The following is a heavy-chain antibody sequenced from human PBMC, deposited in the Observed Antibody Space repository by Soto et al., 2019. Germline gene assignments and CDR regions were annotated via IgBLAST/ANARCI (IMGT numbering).Heavy chain of an antibody. CDR2: ISGSGVGT. J-gene: IGHJ4*02. V-gene: IGHV3-23*01. CDR3: AKTNYYDSSGYHFDY. CDR1: GFTFSSYV. Sequence: GGSLRLSCAASGFTFSSYVMNWVRQAPGKGLGWVSAISGSGVGTYYADSVKGRFTISRDNSNNTLYLQMNSLRAEDTAVYYCAKTNYYDSSGYHFDYWGQGILVTVSS. D-gene: IGHD3-22*01.